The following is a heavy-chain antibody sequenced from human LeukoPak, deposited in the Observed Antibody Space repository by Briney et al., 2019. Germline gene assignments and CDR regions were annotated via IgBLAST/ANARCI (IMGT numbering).Heavy chain of an antibody. D-gene: IGHD3-10*01. V-gene: IGHV3-49*04. Sequence: GGSLRLSCTTSGFIFGDYNMNWVRQAPGKGLEWVGYIRAKIHDGTTDFAASVKGRFTISRYDSKSIAYLQMTSLKSEDTAVYYCSRGQKDPYGPEFDYWGQGTLVTVSS. J-gene: IGHJ4*02. CDR2: IRAKIHDGTT. CDR1: GFIFGDYN. CDR3: SRGQKDPYGPEFDY.